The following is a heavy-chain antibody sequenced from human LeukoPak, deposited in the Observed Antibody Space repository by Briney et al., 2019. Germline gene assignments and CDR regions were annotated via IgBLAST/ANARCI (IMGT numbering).Heavy chain of an antibody. CDR1: GFTFSSYA. CDR2: IGPSGTAI. V-gene: IGHV3-48*03. Sequence: GGSLRLSCAASGFTFSSYAMNWVRQAPGRGLEWVSYIGPSGTAIYYADSVKGRFTISRDNAKNSLFLQMNSLRAEDTAVYYCARVLGGSGSYSYFDYWGQGTLVTVSS. CDR3: ARVLGGSGSYSYFDY. J-gene: IGHJ4*02. D-gene: IGHD3-10*01.